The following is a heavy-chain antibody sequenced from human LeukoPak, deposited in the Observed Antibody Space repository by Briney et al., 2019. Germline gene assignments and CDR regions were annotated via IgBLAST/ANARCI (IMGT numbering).Heavy chain of an antibody. Sequence: GGSLGLSCAASGFTFSSYSMNWVRQAPGKGLEWVSYISSSSSTIYYADSVKGRFTISRDNAKNSLYLQMNSLRAEDTAVYYCARDRGGYYFDYWGQGTLVTVSS. J-gene: IGHJ4*02. CDR3: ARDRGGYYFDY. CDR1: GFTFSSYS. D-gene: IGHD3-16*01. V-gene: IGHV3-48*01. CDR2: ISSSSSTI.